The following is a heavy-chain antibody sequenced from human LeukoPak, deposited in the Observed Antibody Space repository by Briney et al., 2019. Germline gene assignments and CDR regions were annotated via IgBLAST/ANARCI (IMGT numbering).Heavy chain of an antibody. CDR2: ISYDGSNK. V-gene: IGHV3-30-3*01. CDR1: GFTFSSYA. D-gene: IGHD6-13*01. J-gene: IGHJ4*02. Sequence: QPGRSLRLSCAASGFTFSSYAMHWVRQAPGKGLEWVAVISYDGSNKYYADSVKGRFTISRDNSKNTLYLQLNSLRAEDTAVYYCARAAAGTEYYFDYWGQGTLVTVSS. CDR3: ARAAAGTEYYFDY.